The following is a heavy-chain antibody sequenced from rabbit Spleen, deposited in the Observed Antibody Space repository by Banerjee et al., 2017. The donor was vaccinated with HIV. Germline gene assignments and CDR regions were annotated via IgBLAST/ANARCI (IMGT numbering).Heavy chain of an antibody. CDR1: GFSFSSNW. CDR2: IDTSDGDT. CDR3: GTVENSYDYFDL. V-gene: IGHV1S45*01. Sequence: QEQLKESGGGLVKPGGTLTLTCTVSGFSFSSNWICWVRQAPGKGLEWIVCIDTSDGDTAYANWPKGRFTISKASSTTVTLQMTRLTAADTATYVCGTVENSYDYFDLWGPGTLVTVS. D-gene: IGHD6-1*01. J-gene: IGHJ4*01.